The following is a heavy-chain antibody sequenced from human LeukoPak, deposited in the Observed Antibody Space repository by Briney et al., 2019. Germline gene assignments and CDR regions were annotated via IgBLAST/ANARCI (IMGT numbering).Heavy chain of an antibody. Sequence: GGSLRLSCAVSGFTSSNAWMSWVRQAPGKGLEWVGRIKSKTDGGTRDYAAPVKGRFTISRDDSKNTLYPQMNSLKTEDTAVYYCTTFDYAAFLIWGQGTMVTVSS. V-gene: IGHV3-15*01. J-gene: IGHJ3*02. D-gene: IGHD4/OR15-4a*01. CDR1: GFTSSNAW. CDR3: TTFDYAAFLI. CDR2: IKSKTDGGTR.